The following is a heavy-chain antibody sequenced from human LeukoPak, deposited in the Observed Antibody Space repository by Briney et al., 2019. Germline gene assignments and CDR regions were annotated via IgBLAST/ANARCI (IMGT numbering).Heavy chain of an antibody. V-gene: IGHV1-24*01. J-gene: IGHJ4*02. CDR2: FDPEDGET. D-gene: IGHD6-19*01. Sequence: ASVKVSCKAPGYTLSKLSIHWVRQPSGKGLEWMGAFDPEDGETIYAQEFQGRATMTADTSTDTAYMELSSLISEDTAVYYCAKDGAPSGRRPYYFDYWGQGTLVTVSS. CDR1: GYTLSKLS. CDR3: AKDGAPSGRRPYYFDY.